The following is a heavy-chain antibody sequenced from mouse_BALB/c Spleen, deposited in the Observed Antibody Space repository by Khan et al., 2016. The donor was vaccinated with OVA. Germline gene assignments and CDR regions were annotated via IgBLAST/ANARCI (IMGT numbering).Heavy chain of an antibody. CDR2: ITTSTGEP. V-gene: IGHV9-1*02. D-gene: IGHD1-1*01. Sequence: QIQLVQSGPELKKPGETVKISCKASGYTFTNFGMNWVKQAPGKALKWMGWITTSTGEPTYADDFKGRFAFSLETSARTAYLQSNNLKNEDMATYFCARGLNYYGSWFAYWGQGTLVTVSA. CDR3: ARGLNYYGSWFAY. CDR1: GYTFTNFG. J-gene: IGHJ3*01.